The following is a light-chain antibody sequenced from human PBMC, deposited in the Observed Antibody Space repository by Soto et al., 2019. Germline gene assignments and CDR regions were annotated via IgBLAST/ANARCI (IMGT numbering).Light chain of an antibody. J-gene: IGLJ1*01. CDR1: SSDVGSYNL. CDR3: CSYAGSSTS. V-gene: IGLV2-23*01. Sequence: QSVLTQPSSVSGSPGQSITISYTGTSSDVGSYNLVSWYQQYPGKAPKLMIYEGSKRPSGVSNRFSGSKSGNTASLTISGLQAEDEADYYCCSYAGSSTSFGTGTKVTVL. CDR2: EGS.